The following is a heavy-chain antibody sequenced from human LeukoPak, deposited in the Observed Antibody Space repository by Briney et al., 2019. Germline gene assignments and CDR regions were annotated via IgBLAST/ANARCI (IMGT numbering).Heavy chain of an antibody. Sequence: SETLSLTCTVSGGSISSYSWSWIRQPPGKGLEWIGNIYHAGSTYYNPSLKGRVTISVDTSKNQFSLKLSSVTAADTAVYYCARAEIVGVFDIWGQGTMVTVSS. CDR1: GGSISSYS. J-gene: IGHJ3*02. V-gene: IGHV4-59*01. CDR3: ARAEIVGVFDI. D-gene: IGHD5-12*01. CDR2: IYHAGST.